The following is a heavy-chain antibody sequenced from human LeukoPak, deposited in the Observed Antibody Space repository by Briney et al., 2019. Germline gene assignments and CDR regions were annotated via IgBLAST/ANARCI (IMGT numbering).Heavy chain of an antibody. D-gene: IGHD5-18*01. CDR1: GYTFTSYG. CDR2: ISAYNGNT. CDR3: ARHDVQHIFDY. V-gene: IGHV1-18*01. J-gene: IGHJ4*02. Sequence: GASVKVSCKASGYTFTSYGISWVRQAPGQGLEWMGWISAYNGNTNYAQKLQGRVTMTTDTSTSTAYMELRSLKSDDTAENYCARHDVQHIFDYWGQGTLVTVSS.